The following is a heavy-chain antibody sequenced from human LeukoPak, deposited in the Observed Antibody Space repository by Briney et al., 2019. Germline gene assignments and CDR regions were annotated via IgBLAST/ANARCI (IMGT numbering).Heavy chain of an antibody. D-gene: IGHD2-15*01. J-gene: IGHJ4*02. V-gene: IGHV4-61*02. CDR2: IYASGTT. CDR1: GVSISRGSHY. Sequence: SETLSLTCTVSGVSISRGSHYWSWIRQSAGKGLEWIGRIYASGTTKYNPSLESRVTMSLDTPKNQFSLRLSSVTAADTAMYYCARVGGFCSGGSCYSFLDYWGQGTLVTVSS. CDR3: ARVGGFCSGGSCYSFLDY.